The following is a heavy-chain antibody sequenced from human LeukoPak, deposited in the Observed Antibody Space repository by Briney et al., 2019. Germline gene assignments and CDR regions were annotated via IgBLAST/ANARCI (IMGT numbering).Heavy chain of an antibody. V-gene: IGHV3-30*18. CDR3: AKGSGMATTNYYYYGMDV. J-gene: IGHJ6*02. CDR1: GFTFSSYG. Sequence: PGGSLRLSCAASGFTFSSYGMHWVRQAPGKGLEWVAVISYDGSNKYYADSVKGRFTISRDNSKNTLYLQMNSLRAEDTAVYYCAKGSGMATTNYYYYGMDVWGQGTTVTVSS. CDR2: ISYDGSNK. D-gene: IGHD5-24*01.